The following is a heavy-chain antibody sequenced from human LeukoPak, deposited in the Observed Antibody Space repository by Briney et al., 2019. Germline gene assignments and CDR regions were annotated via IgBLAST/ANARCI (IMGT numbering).Heavy chain of an antibody. CDR1: GFTFSDHF. V-gene: IGHV3-11*01. CDR3: ARGRPYYYYAMDV. CDR2: VSSRGTTI. J-gene: IGHJ6*02. Sequence: GGTLRISCAASGFTFSDHFMTWIRPATGKGLEWVSYVSSRGTTIYYADFVKGRFTISRDNAKNSLNLQMNSLRADDTAVYYCARGRPYYYYAMDVWGQGTTVTVSS. D-gene: IGHD6-25*01.